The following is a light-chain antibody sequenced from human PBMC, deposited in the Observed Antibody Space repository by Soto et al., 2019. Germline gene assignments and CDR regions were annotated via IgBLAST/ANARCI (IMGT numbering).Light chain of an antibody. CDR1: RSVTNNY. J-gene: IGKJ1*01. CDR3: HQYGSSPLT. Sequence: EIVLTQSPGTLSLSPGERATLSCRASRSVTNNYVAWYQRKPGQAPRLLIYGASSRATDSPGRFSVTGSGADFSLTITRLEPEDFAVYYCHQYGSSPLTFGQGTKVEI. V-gene: IGKV3-20*01. CDR2: GAS.